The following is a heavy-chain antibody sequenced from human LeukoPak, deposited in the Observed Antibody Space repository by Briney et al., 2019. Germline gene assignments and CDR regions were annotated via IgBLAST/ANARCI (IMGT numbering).Heavy chain of an antibody. V-gene: IGHV4-31*03. D-gene: IGHD3-22*01. J-gene: IGHJ4*02. CDR2: IYYSGST. Sequence: SQTLSLTCTVSGGSISSGDYYWNWIRHHPGTGLEWIGYIYYSGSTYYNPSLKSRVTISVDTSKNQFSLKLSSVTAADTAVYYCARGKSSGNQFDYWGQGTLVTVSS. CDR3: ARGKSSGNQFDY. CDR1: GGSISSGDYY.